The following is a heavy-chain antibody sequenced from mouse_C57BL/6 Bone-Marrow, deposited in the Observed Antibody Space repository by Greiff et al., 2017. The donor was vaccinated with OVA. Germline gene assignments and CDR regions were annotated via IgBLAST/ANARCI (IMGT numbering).Heavy chain of an antibody. D-gene: IGHD2-3*01. J-gene: IGHJ1*03. CDR3: ARERWLRYFDV. CDR2: IYLGGGYT. Sequence: QVQLKQSGAELVRPGTSVKMSCKASGYTFTNYWIGWAKQRPGHGLEWIGDIYLGGGYTNYNEKFKGKATLTADKSSSTAYMQFSSLTSEDSAIYYCARERWLRYFDVWGTGTTVTVSS. CDR1: GYTFTNYW. V-gene: IGHV1-63*01.